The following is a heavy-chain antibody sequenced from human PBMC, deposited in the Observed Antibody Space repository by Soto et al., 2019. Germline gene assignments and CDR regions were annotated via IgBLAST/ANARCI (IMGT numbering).Heavy chain of an antibody. V-gene: IGHV4-4*02. Sequence: QVQLQESGPGLVKPSGTLSLTCAVSGGSISSSNWWSWVRQPPGKGLEWIGEIYHSGSTNYNPSLKGRVAISVAQSKNQFSLKLSSVTAADTAVYYCARDQTHSGSYFWFDPWGQGTLVTVSS. CDR3: ARDQTHSGSYFWFDP. CDR2: IYHSGST. D-gene: IGHD1-26*01. CDR1: GGSISSSNW. J-gene: IGHJ5*02.